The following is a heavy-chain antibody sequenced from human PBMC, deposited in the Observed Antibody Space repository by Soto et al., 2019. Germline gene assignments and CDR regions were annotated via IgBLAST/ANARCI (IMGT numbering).Heavy chain of an antibody. CDR3: AREASGYDF. V-gene: IGHV1-69*13. CDR2: IIPVFGRP. CDR1: GGTFSSFG. Sequence: GASVKVSCKASGGTFSSFGISWVRQAPGQGLEWMGGIIPVFGRPNYAQRFRGRLTITADESTNTGYMELIDLTSEDTAVYYCAREASGYDFWGQGTQVTVSS. J-gene: IGHJ1*01. D-gene: IGHD5-12*01.